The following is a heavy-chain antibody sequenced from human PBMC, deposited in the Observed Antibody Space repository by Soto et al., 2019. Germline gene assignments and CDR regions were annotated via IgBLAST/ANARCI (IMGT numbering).Heavy chain of an antibody. Sequence: EVQLVESGGTLVQPGGSLRLSCSASGFTFNSYAMHWVRQARGKGLEFVSAISSYGADTYYEDSVKGRFAISRDNSKNTLYLQVSSLRAEDTALYYCVKEGYMRSDWYGQFDYWGQGALVTVYS. D-gene: IGHD6-19*01. CDR2: ISSYGADT. CDR3: VKEGYMRSDWYGQFDY. V-gene: IGHV3-64D*08. CDR1: GFTFNSYA. J-gene: IGHJ4*02.